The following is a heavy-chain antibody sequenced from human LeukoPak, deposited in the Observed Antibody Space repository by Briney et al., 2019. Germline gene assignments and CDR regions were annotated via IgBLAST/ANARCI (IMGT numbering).Heavy chain of an antibody. CDR1: GFTFSSYG. CDR3: AKATSWYYFDS. V-gene: IGHV3-33*03. D-gene: IGHD2-8*02. Sequence: QPGRSLRLSCAASGFTFSSYGMHWVRQAPGKGQEWVAVIWYDGSNKYYADSVKGRFTISRDNAKNTLYLQMNSLRAEDTAVYYCAKATSWYYFDSWGQGTLVTVSS. J-gene: IGHJ4*02. CDR2: IWYDGSNK.